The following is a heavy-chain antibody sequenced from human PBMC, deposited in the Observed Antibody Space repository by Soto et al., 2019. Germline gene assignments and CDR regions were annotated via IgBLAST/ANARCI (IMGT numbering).Heavy chain of an antibody. J-gene: IGHJ4*02. CDR3: ARAREPEYSSAIFFDI. V-gene: IGHV3-23*01. CDR2: VSGNGGTT. Sequence: PGGSLRLSCAASGFPFGSHAMSWVRQAPGKGLEWVSLVSGNGGTTNYADSVKGRFTISRDNSQKTLYLQMNSLRAEDTAIYYCARAREPEYSSAIFFDIWGQGALVTVSS. D-gene: IGHD5-18*01. CDR1: GFPFGSHA.